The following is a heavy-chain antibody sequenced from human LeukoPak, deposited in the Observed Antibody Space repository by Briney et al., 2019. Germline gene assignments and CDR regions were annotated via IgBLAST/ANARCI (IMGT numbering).Heavy chain of an antibody. CDR2: IYTSGSA. CDR1: GGSISSGSYY. CDR3: ARDRGLYSNYPVMIDP. V-gene: IGHV4-61*02. J-gene: IGHJ5*02. D-gene: IGHD4-11*01. Sequence: SETLSLTCTVSGGSISSGSYYWSWIRQPAGKGLEWIGRIYTSGSANYNPSLKSRVTISVDTSKNQFSLKLSSVTAADTAVYYCARDRGLYSNYPVMIDPWGQGTLVTVSS.